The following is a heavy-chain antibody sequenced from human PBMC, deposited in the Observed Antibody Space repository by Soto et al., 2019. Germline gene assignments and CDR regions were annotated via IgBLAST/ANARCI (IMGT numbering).Heavy chain of an antibody. D-gene: IGHD6-13*01. Sequence: GGSLRLSCAASGFTFSSYAMHWVRQAPGKGLEWVAVISYDGSNKYYADSVKGRFTISRDNSKNTLYLQMNSLRAEDTAVYYCARDQRIAAAPRGWYFDLWGRGTLVTVSS. V-gene: IGHV3-30-3*01. J-gene: IGHJ2*01. CDR1: GFTFSSYA. CDR2: ISYDGSNK. CDR3: ARDQRIAAAPRGWYFDL.